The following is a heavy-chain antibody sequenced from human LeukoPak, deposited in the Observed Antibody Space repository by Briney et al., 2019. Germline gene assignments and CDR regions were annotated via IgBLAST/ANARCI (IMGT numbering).Heavy chain of an antibody. Sequence: GGSLRLSCAASGFTFSSYWMHWVRQAPGKGLVWVSRINSDGSSTNYAGSVKGRFTISRDNAKNTLYLQMNSLRDEDTAVYYCARLEYYYVSGNYYKLFDYWGQGTLVTVCS. D-gene: IGHD3-10*01. CDR1: GFTFSSYW. J-gene: IGHJ4*02. V-gene: IGHV3-74*01. CDR2: INSDGSST. CDR3: ARLEYYYVSGNYYKLFDY.